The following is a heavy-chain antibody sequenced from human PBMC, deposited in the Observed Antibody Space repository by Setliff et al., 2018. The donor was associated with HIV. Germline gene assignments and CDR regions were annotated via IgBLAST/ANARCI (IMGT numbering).Heavy chain of an antibody. CDR1: GGSISSSSYY. D-gene: IGHD6-13*01. J-gene: IGHJ4*02. Sequence: SETLSLTCTVSGGSISSSSYYWGWIRQPPGKGREWIGSIYYSGSTYYNPSLKSRVTISVDTSKNQFSLKLSSVTAADTAVYFCARGRGSSSSWPIDYWGQGTLVTVSS. CDR2: IYYSGST. CDR3: ARGRGSSSSWPIDY. V-gene: IGHV4-39*07.